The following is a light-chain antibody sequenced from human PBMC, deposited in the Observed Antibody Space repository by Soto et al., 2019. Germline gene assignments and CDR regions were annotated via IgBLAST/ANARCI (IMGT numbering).Light chain of an antibody. CDR3: QQYSIWRT. J-gene: IGKJ1*01. CDR1: KSVSNY. CDR2: GAS. V-gene: IGKV3-15*01. Sequence: EIVLTQSPGTLSLSPGERATLSCRASKSVSNYVAWYQQKAGQAPRLLIYGASTRATGIPARFSGSGSGTEFTLTISSLQSEDFAVYYCQQYSIWRTFGQGTKVDIK.